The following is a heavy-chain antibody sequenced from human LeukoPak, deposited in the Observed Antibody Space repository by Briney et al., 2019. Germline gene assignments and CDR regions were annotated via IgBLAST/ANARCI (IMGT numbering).Heavy chain of an antibody. Sequence: ASVKVSCKASGYTFTSYDINWVRQATGQGLEWMGWMNPNSGNTGYAQKFQGRVTMTRNTSISTAYMELRSLRSDDTAVYYCARGYYDSSGYYSDYWGQGTLVTVSS. CDR1: GYTFTSYD. CDR3: ARGYYDSSGYYSDY. D-gene: IGHD3-22*01. J-gene: IGHJ4*02. V-gene: IGHV1-8*01. CDR2: MNPNSGNT.